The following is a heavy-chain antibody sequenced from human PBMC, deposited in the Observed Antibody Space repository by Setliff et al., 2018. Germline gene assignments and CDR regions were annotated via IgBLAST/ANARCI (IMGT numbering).Heavy chain of an antibody. CDR3: ARDRVTTLENYYYYYGMDV. V-gene: IGHV4-39*07. Sequence: TSETLSLTCTVSGGSISSSSYYWGWIRQPPGKGLEWIGSIYYSGSTYYNPSLMSRVTISVDTSKNQFSLKLSSVTAADTAVYYCARDRVTTLENYYYYYGMDVWG. CDR2: IYYSGST. CDR1: GGSISSSSYY. J-gene: IGHJ6*01. D-gene: IGHD4-17*01.